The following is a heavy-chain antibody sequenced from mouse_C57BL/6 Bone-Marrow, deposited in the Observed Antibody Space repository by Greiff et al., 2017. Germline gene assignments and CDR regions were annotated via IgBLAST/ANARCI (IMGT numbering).Heavy chain of an antibody. Sequence: QVQLQQSGAELVRPGTSVKMSCKASGYTFTNYWIGWAKQRPGHGLEWIGDIYPGGGYTNYTEKFKGKATLTADKSSSTAYLQFSSLTSEDSAIYYCARSGLRPVDYWGQGTTLTVSS. V-gene: IGHV1-63*01. D-gene: IGHD1-2*01. CDR3: ARSGLRPVDY. CDR1: GYTFTNYW. J-gene: IGHJ2*01. CDR2: IYPGGGYT.